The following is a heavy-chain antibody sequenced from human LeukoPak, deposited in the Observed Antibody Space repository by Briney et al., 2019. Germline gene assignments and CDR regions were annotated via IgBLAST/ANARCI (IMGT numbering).Heavy chain of an antibody. CDR2: INAGNGNT. CDR3: ARVVATYYYGSGSYHPFWY. D-gene: IGHD3-10*01. Sequence: EASVKVSCKASGYTFTSYAMHWVRQAPGQRLEWMGWINAGNGNTKYSQEFQGRVTITRDTSASTAYMELRSLRSDDTAVYYCARVVATYYYGSGSYHPFWYWGQGTLVTVSS. V-gene: IGHV1-3*01. CDR1: GYTFTSYA. J-gene: IGHJ4*02.